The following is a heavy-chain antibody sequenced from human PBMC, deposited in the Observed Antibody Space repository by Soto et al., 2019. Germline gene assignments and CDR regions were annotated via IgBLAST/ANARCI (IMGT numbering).Heavy chain of an antibody. CDR2: ISWNSGSI. V-gene: IGHV3-9*01. Sequence: EVQLVESGGGLVQPGRSLRLSCAASGFTFDDYAMHWVRQAPGKGLEWVSGISWNSGSIGYADSVKGRFTISRDNAKNPLYQQKNSLRAEDTALYYCEKALGGGGAFDIWGQGTMVTVSS. D-gene: IGHD3-16*01. J-gene: IGHJ3*02. CDR1: GFTFDDYA. CDR3: EKALGGGGAFDI.